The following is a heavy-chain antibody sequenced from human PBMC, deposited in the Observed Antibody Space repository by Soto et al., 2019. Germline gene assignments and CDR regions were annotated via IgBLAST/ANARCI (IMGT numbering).Heavy chain of an antibody. J-gene: IGHJ6*02. CDR2: ISGSGGST. Sequence: PGGSLRLSCAASGFTFRSYAMSWVRQAPGKGLAWISVISGSGGSTYYADSVKGRFTISRDNSKNTLYLQMNRLRAEDTAVYYCAREVGVTGAYYYYGMDVWGQGTMVTVS. CDR1: GFTFRSYA. D-gene: IGHD2-2*01. CDR3: AREVGVTGAYYYYGMDV. V-gene: IGHV3-23*01.